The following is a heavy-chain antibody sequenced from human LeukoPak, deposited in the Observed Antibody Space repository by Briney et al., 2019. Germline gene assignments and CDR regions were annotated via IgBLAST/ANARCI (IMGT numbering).Heavy chain of an antibody. V-gene: IGHV3-30*02. Sequence: GGSLRLSCAASGFIFSSYGMHWVRQAPGKGLEWVAFIRYDGSNKYYADSVKGRFTISRDNSKNTLYLQMNSLRAEDTAVYYCAKDAAPSSSGWYVDYWGQGTLVTVSS. J-gene: IGHJ4*02. CDR3: AKDAAPSSSGWYVDY. CDR2: IRYDGSNK. D-gene: IGHD6-25*01. CDR1: GFIFSSYG.